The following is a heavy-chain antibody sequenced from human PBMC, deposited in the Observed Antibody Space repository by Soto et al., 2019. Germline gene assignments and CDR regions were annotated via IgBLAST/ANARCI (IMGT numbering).Heavy chain of an antibody. V-gene: IGHV1-69*02. Sequence: QVQLVQSGAEVKKPGSSVKVSCKASGGTFSSYTISWVRQAPGQGLEWMGRIIPILGIANYAQKFQGRVTITADKSTSTAYMELSSLRSEDTAVYYCASVTREVFPEGMAALESGHYMDVWGKGTTVTVSS. J-gene: IGHJ6*03. D-gene: IGHD6-25*01. CDR2: IIPILGIA. CDR3: ASVTREVFPEGMAALESGHYMDV. CDR1: GGTFSSYT.